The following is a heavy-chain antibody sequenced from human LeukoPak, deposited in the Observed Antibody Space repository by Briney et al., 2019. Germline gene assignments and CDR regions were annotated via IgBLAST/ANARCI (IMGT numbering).Heavy chain of an antibody. CDR2: IYTSGST. V-gene: IGHV4-4*07. D-gene: IGHD3-9*01. J-gene: IGHJ6*03. CDR1: GGSLSSYE. Sequence: SETLYLICSVFGGSLSSYEWSWIRQPAGKGLEWIGRIYTSGSTNYNHSLKSQVTMSVDTSKNQFSLKLSSVTAADTAVYFFSSRRRNTRFYYYYMDVWGKGTTVTVSS. CDR3: SSRRRNTRFYYYYMDV.